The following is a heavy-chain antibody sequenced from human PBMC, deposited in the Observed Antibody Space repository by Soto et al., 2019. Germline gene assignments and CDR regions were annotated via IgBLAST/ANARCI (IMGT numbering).Heavy chain of an antibody. V-gene: IGHV3-21*01. CDR3: ARDRDLVVAATWGYYYYGMDV. J-gene: IGHJ6*02. CDR1: GFTFSSYS. D-gene: IGHD2-15*01. Sequence: GSLRLSCAASGFTFSSYSMNWVRQAPGEGLAWVSSISSSSSYIYYADSVKGRFTISRDNAKNSLYLQMNSLRADDTAVYYCARDRDLVVAATWGYYYYGMDVWGQGTTVTVSS. CDR2: ISSSSSYI.